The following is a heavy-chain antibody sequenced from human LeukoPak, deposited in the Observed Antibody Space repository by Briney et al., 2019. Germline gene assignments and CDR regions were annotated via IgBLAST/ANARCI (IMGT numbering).Heavy chain of an antibody. Sequence: GGSLRLSCAAYGFTFSSYAMSWVRQAPGKRLEWVSSFSGGAGKTYYADSVKGRFTISRDNSQNTVYPQMSSLRAEDTAVYYCAKDQYIYGSSPFDYWGQGTLVTVSS. D-gene: IGHD3-10*01. CDR2: FSGGAGKT. CDR1: GFTFSSYA. J-gene: IGHJ4*02. CDR3: AKDQYIYGSSPFDY. V-gene: IGHV3-23*01.